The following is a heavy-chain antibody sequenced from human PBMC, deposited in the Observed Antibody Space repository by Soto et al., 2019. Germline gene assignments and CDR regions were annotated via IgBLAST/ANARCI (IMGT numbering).Heavy chain of an antibody. CDR2: ISGSGGST. CDR3: AKLVRAVAGRNYYYYCGMDV. V-gene: IGHV3-23*01. J-gene: IGHJ6*02. D-gene: IGHD6-19*01. CDR1: GFTFSSYA. Sequence: GGSLRLSCAASGFTFSSYAMSWVRQAPGKGLEWVSAISGSGGSTYYADSVKGRFTISRDNSKNTLYLQMNSLRAEDTAVYYCAKLVRAVAGRNYYYYCGMDVWGQGTTVTVS.